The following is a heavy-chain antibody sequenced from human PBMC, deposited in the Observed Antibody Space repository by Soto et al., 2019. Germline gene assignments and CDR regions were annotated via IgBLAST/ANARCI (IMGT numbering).Heavy chain of an antibody. D-gene: IGHD3-16*01. V-gene: IGHV3-33*01. J-gene: IGHJ4*02. CDR3: ARDGDVNTGFGKDY. CDR2: IWHDGGNK. Sequence: GGSLRLSCAASGFTFSSYGIHFFRQAPGKGLEWVAFIWHDGGNKFYAESVKGRFTISRDNSKNTLYLQMTSLSAEDTAMYYCARDGDVNTGFGKDYWGQGTLVTVSS. CDR1: GFTFSSYG.